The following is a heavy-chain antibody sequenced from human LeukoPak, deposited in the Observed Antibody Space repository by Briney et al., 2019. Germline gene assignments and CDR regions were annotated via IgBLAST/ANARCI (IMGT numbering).Heavy chain of an antibody. Sequence: SETLSLTCTVSGGSISSNSYYWGWIRQPPGKGLEWIGSIYYSGSTYYNPSLKSRVTMSVDTSKNQFSLKLSSVTAADTAVYYCARSMGKFLEWLPFDYWGQGTLVTVSS. CDR3: ARSMGKFLEWLPFDY. CDR1: GGSISSNSYY. CDR2: IYYSGST. V-gene: IGHV4-39*07. D-gene: IGHD3-3*01. J-gene: IGHJ4*02.